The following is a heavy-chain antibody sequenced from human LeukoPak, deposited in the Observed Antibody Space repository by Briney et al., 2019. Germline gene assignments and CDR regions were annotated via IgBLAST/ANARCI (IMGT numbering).Heavy chain of an antibody. CDR1: GFTVSSYA. CDR2: ISGSGGST. V-gene: IGHV3-23*01. J-gene: IGHJ4*02. D-gene: IGHD5-12*01. CDR3: AKGRPYDPSDY. Sequence: GGSLRFSCAAPGFTVSSYAMSWVRQAPGKGLEWVSAISGSGGSTYYADSVKGRFTISRDNSKNTLYLQMNSLRAEDTAVYYCAKGRPYDPSDYWGQGTLVTVSS.